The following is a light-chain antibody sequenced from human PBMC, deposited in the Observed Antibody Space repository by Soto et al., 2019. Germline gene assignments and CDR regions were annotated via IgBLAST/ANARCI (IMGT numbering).Light chain of an antibody. Sequence: IQLTQSPSSLSASVGDRVNNTCRASQGISSYLAGCQQKTGNAPKLLIYAASTLQSGVPSRFSGSGSGTDFTLTISSLHPEDFATYYCEQLNSYPRTFGQGTKVDIK. CDR3: EQLNSYPRT. V-gene: IGKV1-9*01. J-gene: IGKJ1*01. CDR2: AAS. CDR1: QGISSY.